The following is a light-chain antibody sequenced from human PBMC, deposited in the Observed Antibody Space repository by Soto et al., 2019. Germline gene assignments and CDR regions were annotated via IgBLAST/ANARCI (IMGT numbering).Light chain of an antibody. Sequence: EVLLTQSPATLSLSPGERATLSCRASQSVNSYLTWYQHKPGQAPRLLISDASNMATGIPARFSGSGSGTDFTLTISSLEPEDFAVYYCLQRDNWPPTFGPGTTVDI. CDR3: LQRDNWPPT. V-gene: IGKV3-11*01. CDR1: QSVNSY. J-gene: IGKJ3*01. CDR2: DAS.